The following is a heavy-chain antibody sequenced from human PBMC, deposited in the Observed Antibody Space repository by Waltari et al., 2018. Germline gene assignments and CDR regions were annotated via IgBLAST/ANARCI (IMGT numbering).Heavy chain of an antibody. CDR3: ARVALAAAAFDY. Sequence: QVQLQESGPGLVKPSETLSLTCAVSGYSISSGYYWGWIRQPPGKGLEWIGSIYHSCRTYYNPSLKSRVTISVDTSKNQFSLKLSSVTAADTAVYYCARVALAAAAFDYWGQGTLVTVSS. CDR1: GYSISSGYY. CDR2: IYHSCRT. J-gene: IGHJ4*02. D-gene: IGHD6-13*01. V-gene: IGHV4-38-2*01.